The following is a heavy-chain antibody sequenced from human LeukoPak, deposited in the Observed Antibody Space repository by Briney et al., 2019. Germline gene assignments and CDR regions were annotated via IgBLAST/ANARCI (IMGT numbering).Heavy chain of an antibody. J-gene: IGHJ4*02. CDR3: ASSSVGAPFDY. V-gene: IGHV3-30-3*01. CDR2: ISYDGSNK. Sequence: GGSLRLSSAASGFTFSSYAMHWVRQAPGKGLEWVAVISYDGSNKYYADSVKGRFTISRDNSKNTLYLQMNSLRAEDTAVYYCASSSVGAPFDYWGQGTLVTVSS. CDR1: GFTFSSYA. D-gene: IGHD1-26*01.